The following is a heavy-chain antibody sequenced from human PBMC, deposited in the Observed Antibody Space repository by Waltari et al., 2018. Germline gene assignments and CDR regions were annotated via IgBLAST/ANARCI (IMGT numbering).Heavy chain of an antibody. CDR3: ARVGVGYCSGGSCYFEGPYFDY. D-gene: IGHD2-15*01. CDR1: GYTFTSYG. CDR2: ISAYNGNT. Sequence: QVQLVQSGAEVKKPGASVKVSCKASGYTFTSYGISWVRQAPGQGLEWMGWISAYNGNTNYAQKLQGRVTMTTDTSTSTAYMELRSLRSDDTAVYYCARVGVGYCSGGSCYFEGPYFDYWGQGTLVTVSS. V-gene: IGHV1-18*01. J-gene: IGHJ4*02.